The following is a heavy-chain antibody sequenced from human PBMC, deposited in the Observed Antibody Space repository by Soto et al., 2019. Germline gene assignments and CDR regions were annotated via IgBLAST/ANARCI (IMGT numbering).Heavy chain of an antibody. CDR1: GYTFTSYA. V-gene: IGHV1-3*01. CDR3: ARVRSSWLYFDY. CDR2: INAGNGNT. Sequence: ASVKVSCKASGYTFTSYAMHWVRQAPGQRLEWMGWINAGNGNTKYSQKFQGRVTITRDTSASTAYMELSSLRSEDTAVYYCARVRSSWLYFDYWGQGTLVTAPQ. D-gene: IGHD6-13*01. J-gene: IGHJ4*02.